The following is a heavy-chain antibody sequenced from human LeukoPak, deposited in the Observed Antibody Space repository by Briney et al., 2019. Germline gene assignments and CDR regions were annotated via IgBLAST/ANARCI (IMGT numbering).Heavy chain of an antibody. D-gene: IGHD5-18*01. CDR2: INPNSGDT. CDR1: GYTFTGYK. CDR3: ARGYNYGYEY. Sequence: GASVKVSCKASGYTFTGYKMHWVRQAPGQGPEWMGRINPNSGDTNYAQKFQGRVTMTRDTSISTAYMELSSLRSDDTAAYYCARGYNYGYEYWGQGTLVTVSS. V-gene: IGHV1-2*06. J-gene: IGHJ4*02.